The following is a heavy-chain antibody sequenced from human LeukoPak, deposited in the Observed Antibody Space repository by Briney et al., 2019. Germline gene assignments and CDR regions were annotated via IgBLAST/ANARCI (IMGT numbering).Heavy chain of an antibody. D-gene: IGHD5-18*01. CDR3: ARDRSPGYSYGNRGYAFDI. J-gene: IGHJ3*02. CDR1: ADTFTSYY. V-gene: IGHV1-46*01. Sequence: ASVKDSCKASADTFTSYYMHWVRQAPGQGLEWMGIINPSGGSTSYAQKFQGRVTMTRDTSTSTVYMELSSLRSEDTAVYYCARDRSPGYSYGNRGYAFDIWGQGTMVTVSS. CDR2: INPSGGST.